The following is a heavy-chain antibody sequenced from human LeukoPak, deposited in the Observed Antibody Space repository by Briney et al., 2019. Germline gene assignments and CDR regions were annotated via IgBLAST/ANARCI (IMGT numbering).Heavy chain of an antibody. CDR1: GFTFSSYA. V-gene: IGHV3-30*04. CDR3: ARTDGYTYYDSSGNSLDY. D-gene: IGHD3-22*01. J-gene: IGHJ4*02. CDR2: ISYDGSNK. Sequence: QAGGSLRLSCAASGFTFSSYAMHWVRQAPGKGLEWVAVISYDGSNKYYADSVKGRFTISRDNSKNTLYLQMNSLRAEDTAVYYCARTDGYTYYDSSGNSLDYWGQGTLVTVSS.